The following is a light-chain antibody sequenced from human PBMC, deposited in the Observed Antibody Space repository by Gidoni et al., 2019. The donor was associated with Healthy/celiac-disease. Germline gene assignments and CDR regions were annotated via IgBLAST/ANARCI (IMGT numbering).Light chain of an antibody. CDR1: QSVSSSY. Sequence: EIVLTQSPGTLSLSPGERATLSCRASQSVSSSYLAWYQQKPGQAPRLLIYGASSRATGFPDRFSGSGSRTDFTLTISRLEPEDFAVYYCQQYGSSPYTFGQGTKLEIK. CDR2: GAS. V-gene: IGKV3-20*01. J-gene: IGKJ2*01. CDR3: QQYGSSPYT.